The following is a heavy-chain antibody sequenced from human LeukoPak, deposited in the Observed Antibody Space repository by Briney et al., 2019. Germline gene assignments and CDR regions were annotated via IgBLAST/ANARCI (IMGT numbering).Heavy chain of an antibody. CDR3: ARGESTYSSSALDY. V-gene: IGHV3-48*04. CDR1: GFTFSSYS. Sequence: PGGSLRLSCAASGFTFSSYSMNWVRQAPGKGLECISYISESGSAIYYADSVKGRFTISRDNAKNSLYLQMSSLRAEDTAVYYCARGESTYSSSALDYWGQGSLVTVSS. J-gene: IGHJ4*02. D-gene: IGHD6-13*01. CDR2: ISESGSAI.